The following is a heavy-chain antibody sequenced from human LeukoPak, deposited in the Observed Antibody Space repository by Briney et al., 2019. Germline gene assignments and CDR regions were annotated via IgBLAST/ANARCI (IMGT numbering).Heavy chain of an antibody. D-gene: IGHD3-10*01. CDR1: GYTFTGYY. CDR3: ARAYYYGSGSYYGY. V-gene: IGHV1-2*04. J-gene: IGHJ4*02. Sequence: ASVKASCKASGYTFTGYYMHWVRQAPGQGLEWMGWINPNSGGANYAQKFQGWVTMTRDTSISTAYMELSRLRSDDTAVYYCARAYYYGSGSYYGYWGQGTLVTVSS. CDR2: INPNSGGA.